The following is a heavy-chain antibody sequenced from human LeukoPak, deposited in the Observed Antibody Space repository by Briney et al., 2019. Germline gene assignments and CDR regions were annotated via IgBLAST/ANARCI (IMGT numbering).Heavy chain of an antibody. Sequence: GGSLRLSCAASGFTFSSYGMHWVRQAPGKGLEWVAVIWYGGSNKYYADSVKGRFTISRDNSKNTLYLQMNSLRAEDTAVYYCAKETRGAFDPWGQGTLVTVSS. CDR2: IWYGGSNK. V-gene: IGHV3-33*06. CDR1: GFTFSSYG. CDR3: AKETRGAFDP. D-gene: IGHD3-10*01. J-gene: IGHJ5*02.